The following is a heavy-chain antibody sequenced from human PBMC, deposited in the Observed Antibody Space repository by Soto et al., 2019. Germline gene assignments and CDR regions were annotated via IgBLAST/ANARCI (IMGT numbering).Heavy chain of an antibody. CDR3: ARGDRPTTYYYDSSGYYSPPYYFDY. Sequence: QVQLQQWGAGLLKPSETLSLTCAVYGGSFSGYYWSWIRQPPGKGLEWIGEINHSGSTNYNPSLKSRVTISVDTSKNQFSLKLSSVTAADTAVYYCARGDRPTTYYYDSSGYYSPPYYFDYWGQGTLVTVSS. V-gene: IGHV4-34*01. CDR1: GGSFSGYY. D-gene: IGHD3-22*01. CDR2: INHSGST. J-gene: IGHJ4*02.